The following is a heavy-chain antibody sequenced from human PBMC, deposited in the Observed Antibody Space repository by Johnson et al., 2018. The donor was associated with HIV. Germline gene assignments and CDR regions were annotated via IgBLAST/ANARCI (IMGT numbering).Heavy chain of an antibody. D-gene: IGHD4-23*01. CDR3: AGGRGWVTLNAFDM. CDR1: GFTFSDYY. Sequence: QVQLVESGGGVVKPGGSLRLSCSASGFTFSDYYMSWIRQAPGKGLEWISYISSSGGTTYYADSVKGRFTISRDNAKNSLYLQMNRLRADDTAVYYCAGGRGWVTLNAFDMWGQGTLVTVSS. V-gene: IGHV3-11*04. CDR2: ISSSGGTT. J-gene: IGHJ3*02.